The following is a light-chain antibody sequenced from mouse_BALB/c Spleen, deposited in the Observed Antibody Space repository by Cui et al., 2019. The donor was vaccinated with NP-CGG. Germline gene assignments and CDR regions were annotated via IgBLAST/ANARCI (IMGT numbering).Light chain of an antibody. J-gene: IGLJ1*01. CDR3: ALWYSNHWV. V-gene: IGLV1*01. CDR1: TGAVTTSNY. CDR2: GTN. Sequence: HAVVTQESALTTLPCAPVTLTCCSSTGAVTTSNYANWVQEKPDHLFTGLIGGTNNRAPGVPARFSGSLIGDKAALTITGAQTEDEAIYFCALWYSNHWVFGGGTKLTVL.